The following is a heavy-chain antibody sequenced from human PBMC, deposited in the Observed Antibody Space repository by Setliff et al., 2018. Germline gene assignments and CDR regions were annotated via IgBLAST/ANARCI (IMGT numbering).Heavy chain of an antibody. CDR2: ITHSGWDT. CDR3: AKNGFGVVALGVNNWFDP. CDR1: GFTFSSYS. D-gene: IGHD3-10*01. J-gene: IGHJ5*02. Sequence: GGSLRLSCAASGFTFSSYSMNWVRQAPGKGLEWISAITHSGWDTYHADSVKGRFTISRDNSKNTLYLQMNSLRAEDTAVYYCAKNGFGVVALGVNNWFDPWGQGTLVTVSS. V-gene: IGHV3-23*01.